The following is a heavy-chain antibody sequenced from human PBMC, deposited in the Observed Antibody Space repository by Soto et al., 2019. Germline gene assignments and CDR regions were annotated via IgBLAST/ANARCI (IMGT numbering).Heavy chain of an antibody. CDR2: INHSGST. D-gene: IGHD3-9*01. V-gene: IGHV4-34*01. CDR3: ARVLGVYDILTGYYISRWFDP. CDR1: GGSFSGYY. Sequence: SETLSLTCAVYGGSFSGYYWSWIRQPPGKGLEWIGEINHSGSTNYNPSLKSRVTISVDTSKNQFSLKLSSVTAADTAVYYCARVLGVYDILTGYYISRWFDPWGQGTQVTVSS. J-gene: IGHJ5*02.